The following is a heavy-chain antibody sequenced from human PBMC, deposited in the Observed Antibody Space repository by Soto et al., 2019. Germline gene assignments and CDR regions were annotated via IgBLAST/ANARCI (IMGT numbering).Heavy chain of an antibody. V-gene: IGHV3-7*01. J-gene: IGHJ4*02. CDR1: GFTFGRHW. CDR2: IKEDGSEI. D-gene: IGHD4-17*01. CDR3: ARDTYGDHAQVLDY. Sequence: GSLRLCCAGSGFTFGRHWMTWVRQAPGKGLEWVANIKEDGSEIYYVDSVKGRFTISRDNAKNSVHLQMNSLRAEDTVLYYCARDTYGDHAQVLDYWGQGTLVTVSS.